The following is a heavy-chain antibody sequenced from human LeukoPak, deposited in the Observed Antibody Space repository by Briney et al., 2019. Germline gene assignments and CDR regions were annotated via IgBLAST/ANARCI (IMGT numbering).Heavy chain of an antibody. J-gene: IGHJ4*02. CDR2: VNHSGST. CDR3: ARKDCSSNSCYAPFDY. V-gene: IGHV4-34*01. Sequence: TLETLSLTCAVYGGSFSGLYWSWIRQTPGKGLEWIGEVNHSGSTNYNPSLKSRVTISVDTSKNQFSLKLNSVTAADTAVYYCARKDCSSNSCYAPFDYWGQGTLVTVSS. D-gene: IGHD2-2*01. CDR1: GGSFSGLY.